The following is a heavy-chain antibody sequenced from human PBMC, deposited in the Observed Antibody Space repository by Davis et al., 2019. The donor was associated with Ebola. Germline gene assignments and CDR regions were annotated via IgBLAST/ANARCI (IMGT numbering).Heavy chain of an antibody. D-gene: IGHD6-13*01. CDR2: INPNSGGT. CDR1: GYTFTGYY. CDR3: ARDGTDERVPYSSSWPGGAG. V-gene: IGHV1-2*02. Sequence: ASVKVSCKASGYTFTGYYMHWVRQAPGQGLEWMGWINPNSGGTNYAQKFQGRVTMTRDTSISTAYMELSRLRSEDTAVYYCARDGTDERVPYSSSWPGGAGWGQGTRVTVSS. J-gene: IGHJ4*02.